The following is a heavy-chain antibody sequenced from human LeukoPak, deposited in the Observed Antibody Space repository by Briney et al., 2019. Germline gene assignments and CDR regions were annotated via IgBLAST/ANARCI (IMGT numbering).Heavy chain of an antibody. D-gene: IGHD6-19*01. V-gene: IGHV3-33*08. CDR1: GFTFSSYA. J-gene: IGHJ5*02. Sequence: GGSLRLSCAASGFTFSSYAMHWVRQAPGKGLEWVAVIWYDGSNKYYADSVKGRFTISRDDSKNMLYLQMNSLRAEDTAVYYCARGAVAGNNWFDPWGQGTLVTVSS. CDR2: IWYDGSNK. CDR3: ARGAVAGNNWFDP.